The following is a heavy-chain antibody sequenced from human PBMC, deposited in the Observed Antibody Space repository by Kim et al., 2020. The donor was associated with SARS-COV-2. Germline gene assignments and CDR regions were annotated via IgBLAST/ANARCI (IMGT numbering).Heavy chain of an antibody. V-gene: IGHV3-30*18. CDR1: GFMFSSYG. CDR3: AKDLYDSSFHAFDI. J-gene: IGHJ3*02. CDR2: ISFDGKKK. D-gene: IGHD6-19*01. Sequence: GGSLRLSCVASGFMFSSYGMHWVRQTPGKGLEWVAFISFDGKKKDYLDSVKGRFTISRDDSQKTLYLQVDSLRVEDTALFYCAKDLYDSSFHAFDIRRQGTVVLVS.